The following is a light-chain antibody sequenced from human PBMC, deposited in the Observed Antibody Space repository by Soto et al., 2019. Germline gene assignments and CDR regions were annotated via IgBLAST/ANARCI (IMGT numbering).Light chain of an antibody. CDR1: QSVSSSY. Sequence: EIVVTQSPGTLSLSPGERATLSCRASQSVSSSYLAWYQQKPGQAPRLLIYGASSRATGIPDRFSGSGSGTDFTLTISRLEPEDFAVYYCQQYGSSSWTFGQGTRWIS. CDR2: GAS. J-gene: IGKJ1*01. CDR3: QQYGSSSWT. V-gene: IGKV3-20*01.